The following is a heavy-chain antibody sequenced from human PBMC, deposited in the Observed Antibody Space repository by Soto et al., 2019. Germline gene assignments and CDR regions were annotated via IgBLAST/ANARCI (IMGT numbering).Heavy chain of an antibody. CDR3: ARDQVAVADDAFDI. CDR1: GFTFSRYW. J-gene: IGHJ3*02. CDR2: IKQDGSEK. D-gene: IGHD6-19*01. V-gene: IGHV3-7*01. Sequence: GGSLRLSCAASGFTFSRYWMSWVRQAPGKGLEWVANIKQDGSEKYYVDSVKGRFTISRDNAKNSLYLQMNSLRAEDTAVYYCARDQVAVADDAFDISGQGTMVTVSS.